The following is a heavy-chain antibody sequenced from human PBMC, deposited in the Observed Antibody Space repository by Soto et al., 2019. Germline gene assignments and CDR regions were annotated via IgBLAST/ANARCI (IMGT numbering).Heavy chain of an antibody. CDR1: GGSISSSSYY. CDR3: ARHLTYCSAGSCYSDFPYYGMDV. J-gene: IGHJ6*02. Sequence: PSETLSLTCTVSGGSISSSSYYWGWIRQPPGKGLEWIGSIFYSGSTYYNQSLKSRVTKSVDTSKKQLSLKLSSVTAADTAVYYCARHLTYCSAGSCYSDFPYYGMDVWGQGTTVT. V-gene: IGHV4-39*01. CDR2: IFYSGST. D-gene: IGHD2-15*01.